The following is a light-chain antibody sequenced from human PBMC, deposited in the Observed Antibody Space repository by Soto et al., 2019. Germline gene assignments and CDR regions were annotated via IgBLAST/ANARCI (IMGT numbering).Light chain of an antibody. Sequence: EIVLTQSPGTLSLSPGERATLSCRASHSVSSSYLAWYQQNPGQAPRLLIYGASNRATGIPARFSGSGSGTDFTLNISRLEPEDFGGYYCQQYGSSPRTFGQGTKVEIK. CDR1: HSVSSSY. J-gene: IGKJ1*01. CDR3: QQYGSSPRT. V-gene: IGKV3-20*01. CDR2: GAS.